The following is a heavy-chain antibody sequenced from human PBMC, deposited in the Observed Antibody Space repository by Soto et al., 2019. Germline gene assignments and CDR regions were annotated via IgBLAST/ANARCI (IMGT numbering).Heavy chain of an antibody. CDR3: ASEVRCTNDFDI. Sequence: EVQLVESGGGLVQPGGSLRLSCAASGFTVSRNYMSWVRQAPGKGLEGVSVIYSGGSTYYADSVKGRFTISRDNSKTTLYLQMNSLRAEDTAVYYCASEVRCTNDFDIWGQGTMVTVSS. D-gene: IGHD3-10*01. V-gene: IGHV3-66*01. J-gene: IGHJ3*02. CDR2: IYSGGST. CDR1: GFTVSRNY.